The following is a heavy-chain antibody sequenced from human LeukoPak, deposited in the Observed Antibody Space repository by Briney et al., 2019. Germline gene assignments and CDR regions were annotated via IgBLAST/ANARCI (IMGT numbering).Heavy chain of an antibody. J-gene: IGHJ4*02. CDR1: GITFSNYG. CDR3: AKGGARDGYKI. V-gene: IGHV3-23*01. CDR2: ITASGSER. Sequence: GGSLRLSCAMSGITFSNYGMTWVRQAPGTGLEWVSSITASGSERNYAASVKGHFTISRDNSKNTLYLQLNSLRVEDTAVYYCAKGGARDGYKIWGQGILVTVSS. D-gene: IGHD5-24*01.